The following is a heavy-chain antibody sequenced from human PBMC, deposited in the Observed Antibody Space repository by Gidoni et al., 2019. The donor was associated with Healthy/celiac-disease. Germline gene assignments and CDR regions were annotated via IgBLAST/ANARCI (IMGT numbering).Heavy chain of an antibody. CDR2: IKHSGST. V-gene: IGHV4-34*01. J-gene: IGHJ6*02. Sequence: QVQLQPWGAGLFNPSESLSLTCPIYGGSFSRYYWSWIRQPPGKGLEWMGEIKHSGSTNYNPSLKSRVTISVDTSKNQFSLKLSSVTAADTAVYYCARAWSSGWRNYYYYYGMDVWGQGTTVTVSS. CDR3: ARAWSSGWRNYYYYYGMDV. CDR1: GGSFSRYY. D-gene: IGHD6-19*01.